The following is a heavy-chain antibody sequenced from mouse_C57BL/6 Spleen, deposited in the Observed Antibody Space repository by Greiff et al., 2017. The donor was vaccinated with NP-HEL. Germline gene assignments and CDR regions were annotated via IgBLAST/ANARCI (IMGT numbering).Heavy chain of an antibody. D-gene: IGHD1-1*01. Sequence: QVQLQQPGAELVKPGASVKMSCKASGYTFTSYWITWVKQRPGQGLEWIGDIYPGSGSTNYNEKFKSKATLTVDTSSSTAYMQLSSLTSEDSAVYYCAYSSYYYWYFDFWGTGTTVTVSS. CDR1: GYTFTSYW. J-gene: IGHJ1*03. V-gene: IGHV1-55*01. CDR2: IYPGSGST. CDR3: AYSSYYYWYFDF.